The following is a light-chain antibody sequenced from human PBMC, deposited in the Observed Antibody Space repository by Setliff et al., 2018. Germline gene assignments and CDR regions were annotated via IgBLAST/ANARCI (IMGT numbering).Light chain of an antibody. Sequence: QSVLTQPRSVSGSPGQSVTISCTGTSSDVGGYNYVSWYQQHPGKAPKLRIYDVAKRPSGVPHRFPGSKSGNTASLTISGLQAEDEADYYCCSYAGSYTYVFGTGTKVTVL. V-gene: IGLV2-11*01. CDR2: DVA. CDR1: SSDVGGYNY. CDR3: CSYAGSYTYV. J-gene: IGLJ1*01.